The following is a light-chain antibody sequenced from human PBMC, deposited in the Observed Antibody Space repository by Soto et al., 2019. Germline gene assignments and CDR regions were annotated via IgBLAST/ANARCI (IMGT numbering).Light chain of an antibody. CDR1: QSISSW. Sequence: DIQMTQAPSTLSASVGDRVTITCRASQSISSWLAWYQQEPGKAPKLLIYAASTLQSGVPSRFSGSGSGTDFTLTISSLQPEDFATYYCLQDYNYPLTFGGGTKVDIK. J-gene: IGKJ4*01. CDR3: LQDYNYPLT. V-gene: IGKV1-5*01. CDR2: AAS.